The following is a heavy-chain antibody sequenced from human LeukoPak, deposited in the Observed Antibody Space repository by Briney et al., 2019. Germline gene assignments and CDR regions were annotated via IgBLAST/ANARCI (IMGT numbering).Heavy chain of an antibody. CDR3: ARDWGSNFDI. CDR2: ISSSSSTI. CDR1: GFTFSSYS. J-gene: IGHJ4*02. D-gene: IGHD3-16*01. V-gene: IGHV3-48*04. Sequence: GGSLRLSCAASGFTFSSYSMNWVRQAPGKGLEWVSYISSSSSTIYYADSVKGRFTMSRDNAKDTVSLQMDRLRGDDTAVYYCARDWGSNFDIWGRGTPVTVSS.